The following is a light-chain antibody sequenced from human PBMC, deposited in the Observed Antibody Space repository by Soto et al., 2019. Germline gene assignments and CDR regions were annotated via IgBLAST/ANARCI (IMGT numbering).Light chain of an antibody. Sequence: EIVMTQSPATLSVSPGERATLSCRASQSVSSNLAWYQQKSGQAPRLLIYGASTRATGIPARFSGSGSGTEFTLTISSLQSEDFAVYYCQQYDDWLIFTFGPGTKVDIK. V-gene: IGKV3-15*01. J-gene: IGKJ3*01. CDR2: GAS. CDR3: QQYDDWLIFT. CDR1: QSVSSN.